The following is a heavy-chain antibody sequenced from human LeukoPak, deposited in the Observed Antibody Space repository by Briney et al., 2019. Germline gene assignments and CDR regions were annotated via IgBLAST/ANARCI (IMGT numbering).Heavy chain of an antibody. CDR3: AKGQMVRGVNWFDP. Sequence: GGSLRLSCAASGFTFDDYAMHWVRQAPGKGLEWVSGISWNSGSIGYADSVKGRFTISRDNSKNTLYLQMNSLRAEDTAVYYCAKGQMVRGVNWFDPWGQGTLVTVSS. J-gene: IGHJ5*02. D-gene: IGHD3-10*01. CDR2: ISWNSGSI. V-gene: IGHV3-9*01. CDR1: GFTFDDYA.